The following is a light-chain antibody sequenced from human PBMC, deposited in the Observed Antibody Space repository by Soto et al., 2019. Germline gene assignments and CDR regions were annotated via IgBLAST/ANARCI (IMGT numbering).Light chain of an antibody. CDR3: SSYGGSNNFVV. V-gene: IGLV2-8*01. Sequence: QSALTQPPSASGSPGQSVTISCTGTSSDVGGYNYVSWYQQHPGKAPKLVIYEVYKRPSGVPDRFSGSKSGNTASLTVSGLQAEDEADYYCSSYGGSNNFVVFGGGTKVTVL. CDR1: SSDVGGYNY. CDR2: EVY. J-gene: IGLJ2*01.